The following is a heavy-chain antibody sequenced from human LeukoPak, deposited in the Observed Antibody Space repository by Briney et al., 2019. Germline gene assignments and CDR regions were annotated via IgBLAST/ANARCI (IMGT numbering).Heavy chain of an antibody. Sequence: PGGSLRLSCAASGFTFSSYSMNWVRQAPGKGLEWVSSISSSSSYIYYADSVKGRFTISRDNAKNSLYLQTNSLRAEDTAVYYCARDGLRAGSGSYVRWFDPWGQGTLVTVSS. CDR2: ISSSSSYI. J-gene: IGHJ5*02. D-gene: IGHD3-10*01. CDR1: GFTFSSYS. CDR3: ARDGLRAGSGSYVRWFDP. V-gene: IGHV3-21*01.